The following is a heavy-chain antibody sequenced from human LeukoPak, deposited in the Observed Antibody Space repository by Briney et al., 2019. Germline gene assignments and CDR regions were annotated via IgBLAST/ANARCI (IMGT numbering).Heavy chain of an antibody. D-gene: IGHD4-23*01. CDR1: GFTFSSYA. CDR3: ARRLIAVVKEAFDI. Sequence: PGGSLRLSCSASGFTFSSYAMHWVRQAPGKGLEYVSAISSNGGSTYYADSVKGRFTISRDNSKNTLYLQMSSLRAEDTAVYYCARRLIAVVKEAFDIWGQGTMVTVSS. V-gene: IGHV3-64D*06. J-gene: IGHJ3*02. CDR2: ISSNGGST.